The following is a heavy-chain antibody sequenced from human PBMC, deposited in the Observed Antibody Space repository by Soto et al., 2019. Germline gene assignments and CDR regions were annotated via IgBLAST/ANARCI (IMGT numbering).Heavy chain of an antibody. J-gene: IGHJ6*02. Sequence: QVQLQQWGAGLLKPSETLSLTCAVYGGSFSGYYWSWIRQPPGKGLEWIGEINHSGSTNYNPSLKSRVTISVDTSKNQFSLKLSSVTAADTAVYYYARAAFIAAAGTDYYYGMDVWGQGTTVTVSS. V-gene: IGHV4-34*01. CDR3: ARAAFIAAAGTDYYYGMDV. D-gene: IGHD6-13*01. CDR2: INHSGST. CDR1: GGSFSGYY.